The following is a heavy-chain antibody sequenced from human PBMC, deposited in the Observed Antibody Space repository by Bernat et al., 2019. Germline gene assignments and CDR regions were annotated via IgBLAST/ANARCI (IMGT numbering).Heavy chain of an antibody. CDR1: GGSISSGGYY. Sequence: QVQLQESGPGLVKPSQTLSLTCTVSGGSISSGGYYWSWIRQHPGKGLEWIGYIHYSGSTYYNPSRKSRVTISVATSKTQFSLKLGTVTAADTAVYYCERDSVRTPHAYYYYMDVWGKGTTVTVSS. D-gene: IGHD1-26*01. J-gene: IGHJ6*03. V-gene: IGHV4-31*03. CDR2: IHYSGST. CDR3: ERDSVRTPHAYYYYMDV.